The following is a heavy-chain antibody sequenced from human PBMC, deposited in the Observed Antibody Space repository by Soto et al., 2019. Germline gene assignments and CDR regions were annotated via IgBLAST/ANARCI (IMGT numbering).Heavy chain of an antibody. J-gene: IGHJ6*02. CDR1: GYTFTGYY. CDR2: INPNSGGT. Sequence: GASVKVSCKASGYTFTGYYMHWVRQAPGQGLEWMGWINPNSGGTNYAQKFQGRVTMTRDTSISTAYMELSRLRSDDTAVYYCARLAGATSRFSVYYYYGMDVWGQGTTVTVSS. D-gene: IGHD1-26*01. CDR3: ARLAGATSRFSVYYYYGMDV. V-gene: IGHV1-2*02.